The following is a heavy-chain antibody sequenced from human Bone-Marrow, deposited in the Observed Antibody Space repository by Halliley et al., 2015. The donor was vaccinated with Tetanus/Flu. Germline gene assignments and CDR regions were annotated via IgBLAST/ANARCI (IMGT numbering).Heavy chain of an antibody. V-gene: IGHV3-30*18. Sequence: WVAVISYDGSNKYYADSVKGRFTISRDNSKNTLYLQMNSLRAEDTAVYYCAKGLYTMIVVVIVDYWGQGTPITVSS. D-gene: IGHD3-22*01. J-gene: IGHJ4*02. CDR3: AKGLYTMIVVVIVDY. CDR2: ISYDGSNK.